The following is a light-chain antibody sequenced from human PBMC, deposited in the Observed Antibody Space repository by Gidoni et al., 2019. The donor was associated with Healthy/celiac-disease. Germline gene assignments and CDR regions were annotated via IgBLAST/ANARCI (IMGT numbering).Light chain of an antibody. CDR3: QQANSFPRT. V-gene: IGKV1-12*01. CDR2: AAS. J-gene: IGKJ3*01. Sequence: TRRASQGISRWVAWYQQKPGKAPKLLIYAASSLQSGVPSMFSGSGAGTDFTLTISILQPEDFATYYWQQANSFPRTFXPXTKVEIK. CDR1: QGISRW.